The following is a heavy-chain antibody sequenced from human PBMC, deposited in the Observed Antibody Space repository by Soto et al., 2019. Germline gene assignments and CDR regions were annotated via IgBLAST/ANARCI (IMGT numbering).Heavy chain of an antibody. Sequence: PSETLSLTCTVSGGSISSSSYYWGWIRQPPGKGLEWIGTIYYSGSTYYNPPLKSRVTISVDTSKNQFSLKLSSVTAADTAVYYCARHGLHCSGGSCFWVYWGQGTLVTVSS. CDR1: GGSISSSSYY. D-gene: IGHD2-15*01. CDR3: ARHGLHCSGGSCFWVY. J-gene: IGHJ4*02. V-gene: IGHV4-39*01. CDR2: IYYSGST.